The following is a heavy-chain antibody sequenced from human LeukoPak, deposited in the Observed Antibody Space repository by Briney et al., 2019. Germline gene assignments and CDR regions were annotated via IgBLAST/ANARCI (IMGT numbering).Heavy chain of an antibody. Sequence: PSETLSLTCTVSDYSISSGYYWGWIRQPPGKGLECIGYIYYSDSTNYNPSLKSRVTVSVDTSKNQFSLKLSSVTAADTAVYYCARFPGSAEYRHYYYMDVWGKGTTVTVSS. V-gene: IGHV4-61*01. J-gene: IGHJ6*03. CDR1: DYSISSGYY. CDR2: IYYSDST. CDR3: ARFPGSAEYRHYYYMDV. D-gene: IGHD2-15*01.